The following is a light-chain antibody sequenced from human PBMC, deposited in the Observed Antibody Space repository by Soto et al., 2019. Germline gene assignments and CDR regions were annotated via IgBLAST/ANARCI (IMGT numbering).Light chain of an antibody. V-gene: IGKV1-5*01. J-gene: IGKJ2*01. Sequence: DIQMPQSPSTLSASVGDRVTITCRASQSINNWLAWYQQKPGKAPKVLIHDASSLESGVPSRFSGSGSGTEFTLTISRLQPDDFATYYCQLYNNYYAFGQGTKVEMK. CDR1: QSINNW. CDR3: QLYNNYYA. CDR2: DAS.